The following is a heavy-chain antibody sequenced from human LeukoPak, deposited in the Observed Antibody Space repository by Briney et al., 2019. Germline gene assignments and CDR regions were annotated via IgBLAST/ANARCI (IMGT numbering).Heavy chain of an antibody. V-gene: IGHV3-21*01. J-gene: IGHJ6*03. CDR3: AREVGSSSYGPSYYMDV. Sequence: GGSLRLSCAASGFTFSSYSMNWVRQAPGKGLEWVSSISSSSSYIYYADSVKGRFTISRDNAKNSLYLQMNSMRAEDTAVYYCAREVGSSSYGPSYYMDVWGKGTTVTASS. CDR1: GFTFSSYS. D-gene: IGHD6-6*01. CDR2: ISSSSSYI.